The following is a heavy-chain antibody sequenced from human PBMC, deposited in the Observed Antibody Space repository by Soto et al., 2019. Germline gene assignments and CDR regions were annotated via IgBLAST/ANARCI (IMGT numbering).Heavy chain of an antibody. CDR3: ARESEHHDY. CDR2: ISYNGRNK. CDR1: GSTLIRFA. V-gene: IGHV3-30*04. Sequence: LACASLGSTLIRFAMHGGRQAPGRGLEWVAIISYNGRNKDYAGSVRGRFTISRDNSKSTLYLQMNSLGGEDAAVYYCARESEHHDYWGQGT. J-gene: IGHJ4*02.